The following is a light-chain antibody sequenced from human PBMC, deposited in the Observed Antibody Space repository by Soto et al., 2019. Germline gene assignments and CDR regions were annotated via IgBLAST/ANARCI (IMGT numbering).Light chain of an antibody. V-gene: IGLV2-23*01. CDR1: SSDVGSYNL. J-gene: IGLJ2*01. CDR3: CSYAGSSTLV. CDR2: EGS. Sequence: QSALTQPASVSGSPGQSITISCTGTSSDVGSYNLVSWYQQHPGKAPKLMIYEGSKRPSGVSNRLSGSKSGNTASLTISGLQAADEDDYYCCSYAGSSTLVFGGGTKLTVL.